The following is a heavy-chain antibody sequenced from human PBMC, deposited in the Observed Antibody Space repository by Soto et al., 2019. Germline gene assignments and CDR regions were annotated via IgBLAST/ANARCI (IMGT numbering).Heavy chain of an antibody. CDR2: VYRTGST. D-gene: IGHD6-13*01. Sequence: QVQLQESGPGLVKPSGTLSLTCAVSGGSISTSNWWSWVRQPPGKGLEWIGEVYRTGSTTYNPSLERRLAISVDKSKHQFPLKLTSVTAADTAVYYCARARATIAAAAIFDCWGQGTLVTVSS. CDR3: ARARATIAAAAIFDC. CDR1: GGSISTSNW. J-gene: IGHJ4*02. V-gene: IGHV4-4*02.